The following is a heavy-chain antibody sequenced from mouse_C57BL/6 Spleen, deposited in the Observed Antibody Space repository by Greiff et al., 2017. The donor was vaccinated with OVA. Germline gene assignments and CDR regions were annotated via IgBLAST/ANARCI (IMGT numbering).Heavy chain of an antibody. CDR1: GYAFSSSW. CDR3: ARSGGYDRYFDV. Sequence: QVQLQQSGPELVKPGASVKISCKASGYAFSSSWMHWVKQRPGKGLEWIGRIYPGDGDTNYNGKFKGKATLTADKSSSTAYMQLSSLTSEDSAVYFCARSGGYDRYFDVWGTGTTVTVSS. V-gene: IGHV1-82*01. J-gene: IGHJ1*03. D-gene: IGHD2-2*01. CDR2: IYPGDGDT.